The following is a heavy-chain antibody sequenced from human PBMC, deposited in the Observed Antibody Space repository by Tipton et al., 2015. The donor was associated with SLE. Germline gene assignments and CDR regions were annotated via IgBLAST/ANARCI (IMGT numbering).Heavy chain of an antibody. V-gene: IGHV4-59*01. CDR2: IYYSGST. CDR1: GGSISSYY. J-gene: IGHJ3*01. CDR3: AARAPLGPFDF. Sequence: LSLTCTVSGGSISSYYWSWIRQPPGKGLEWIGYIYYSGSTNYNPTLKSRVTISVDTSKYQFSLKLSSVTAADTAGYYCAARAPLGPFDFWGQGTMVTVSS.